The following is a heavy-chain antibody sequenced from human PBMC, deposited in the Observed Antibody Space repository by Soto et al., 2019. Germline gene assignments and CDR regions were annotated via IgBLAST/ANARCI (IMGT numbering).Heavy chain of an antibody. D-gene: IGHD2-2*01. CDR1: GYTFTTFW. Sequence: EVQLVQSGAEVKKPGESLTISCTGFGYTFTTFWISWVRQMPGKGLEWMGRIDPSDSNTKYSPSFQGHVSISVDKSISTAYLEWSSLKSSDTAIYYCARLYCTSATCDSLFDPWGQGTLVTVSS. V-gene: IGHV5-10-1*03. J-gene: IGHJ5*02. CDR2: IDPSDSNT. CDR3: ARLYCTSATCDSLFDP.